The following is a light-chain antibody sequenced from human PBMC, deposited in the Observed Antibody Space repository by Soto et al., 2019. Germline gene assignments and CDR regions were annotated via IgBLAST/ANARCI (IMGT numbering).Light chain of an antibody. J-gene: IGLJ2*01. Sequence: QSALTQPASVSGSPGQSITISCTGTSSDVGGYNYVSWYQQHPGKAPKLMIYEVSKRPSGVSNRFSGSKSGNTASLTISGLQAEDEVDYYCSSYASSSTLVFGGGTQLTVL. CDR2: EVS. V-gene: IGLV2-14*01. CDR1: SSDVGGYNY. CDR3: SSYASSSTLV.